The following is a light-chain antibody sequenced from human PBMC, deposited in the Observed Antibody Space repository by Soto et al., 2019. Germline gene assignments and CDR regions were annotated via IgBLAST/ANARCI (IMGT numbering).Light chain of an antibody. CDR1: QTVLDSSNNKDY. CDR3: QPSYSTPRT. Sequence: DIVMTQSPDSLAVSLSERATINCKSSQTVLDSSNNKDYLTWYQPKPGQPPQLLIYWASTREFGVTDRFSGSRSGTDVALTICCMQAEDVAVYYCQPSYSTPRTFGNGTKVEIK. J-gene: IGKJ1*01. CDR2: WAS. V-gene: IGKV4-1*01.